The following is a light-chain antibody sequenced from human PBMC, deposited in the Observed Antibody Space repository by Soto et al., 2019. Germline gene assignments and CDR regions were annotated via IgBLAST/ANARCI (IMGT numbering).Light chain of an antibody. CDR2: GAS. V-gene: IGKV3-15*01. J-gene: IGKJ1*01. CDR3: QQYDNCPWT. CDR1: QSIGDT. Sequence: EIVMTQSPATLSVSPGGRATLSCRASQSIGDTLAWYQQKPGQAPRLVIHGASSRVTGLPARFSGSGSGTDFTVTISSLQFDDFVVYYCQQYDNCPWTFGQGTKVEIK.